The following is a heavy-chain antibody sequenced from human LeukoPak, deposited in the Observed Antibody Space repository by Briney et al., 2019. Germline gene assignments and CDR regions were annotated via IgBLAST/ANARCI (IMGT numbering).Heavy chain of an antibody. D-gene: IGHD1-1*01. CDR1: GFSVSSNY. CDR3: ARGGVHYWNPRY. V-gene: IGHV3-53*01. J-gene: IGHJ4*02. CDR2: LYTGGTT. Sequence: PGGSLRLSCVASGFSVSSNYMSWVRQAPGKGLEWVSLLYTGGTTYYAHSVEGRFTMSRDDSKNTIYLQMNSLKAEDTAIYYCARGGVHYWNPRYWGQGTLVTVSS.